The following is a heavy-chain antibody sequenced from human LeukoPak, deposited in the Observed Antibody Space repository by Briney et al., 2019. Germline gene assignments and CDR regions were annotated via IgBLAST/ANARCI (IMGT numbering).Heavy chain of an antibody. CDR2: VYYSGST. V-gene: IGHV4-39*01. CDR1: GASINTSSFY. J-gene: IGHJ4*02. Sequence: SETLSLTCTVSGASINTSSFYWGWIRQPPGKGLEWIGSVYYSGSTHYNPSLKSRVTISVDTSKNQFSLKLNSVTAADTAVYHCAGLVVGTATIDYWGQGTLVTVSS. D-gene: IGHD2-21*02. CDR3: AGLVVGTATIDY.